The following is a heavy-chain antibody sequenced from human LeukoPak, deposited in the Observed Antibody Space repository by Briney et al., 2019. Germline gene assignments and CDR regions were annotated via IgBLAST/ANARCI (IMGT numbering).Heavy chain of an antibody. J-gene: IGHJ4*02. Sequence: GGSLRLSCAASGFTFSTYSMNWVRQGPGKGLEWVSSISSSSTYIYYADSVKGRFTISRDNAKNSLYLQMNSLRAEDTAVYYCGTWTTVASYFDYWGQGTLVTVSS. V-gene: IGHV3-21*06. CDR1: GFTFSTYS. CDR2: ISSSSTYI. CDR3: GTWTTVASYFDY. D-gene: IGHD4-17*01.